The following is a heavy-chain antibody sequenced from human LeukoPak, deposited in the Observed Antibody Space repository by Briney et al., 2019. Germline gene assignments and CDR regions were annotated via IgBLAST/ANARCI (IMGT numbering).Heavy chain of an antibody. CDR3: ARGGPIPDYYDSSGPMDV. V-gene: IGHV5-10-1*01. J-gene: IGHJ6*02. D-gene: IGHD3-22*01. Sequence: GESLQISCQGSGYSFTSYWISWVRQMPGKGLEWMGRIDPSDSYTNYSPSFQGHVTISADKSISTAYLQWSSLKASDTAMYYCARGGPIPDYYDSSGPMDVWGQGTTVTVSS. CDR2: IDPSDSYT. CDR1: GYSFTSYW.